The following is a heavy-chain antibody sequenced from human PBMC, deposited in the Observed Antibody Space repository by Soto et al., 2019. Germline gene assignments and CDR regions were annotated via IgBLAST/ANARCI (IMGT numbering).Heavy chain of an antibody. J-gene: IGHJ4*02. CDR1: GGTFSSYA. D-gene: IGHD6-13*01. V-gene: IGHV1-69*13. Sequence: ASVKVSCKASGGTFSSYAISWVRQAPGQGLEWMGGIIPIFGTANYAQKFQGRVTITADESTSTAYMELSSLRSEDTAVYYCAKLQSSIAAAEYYFDYWGQGTLVTVSS. CDR3: AKLQSSIAAAEYYFDY. CDR2: IIPIFGTA.